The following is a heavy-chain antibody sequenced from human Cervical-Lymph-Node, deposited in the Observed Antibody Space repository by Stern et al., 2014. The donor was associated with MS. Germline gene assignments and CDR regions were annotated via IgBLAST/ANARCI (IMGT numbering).Heavy chain of an antibody. J-gene: IGHJ4*02. V-gene: IGHV3-21*01. CDR3: ARVRPLADSKEY. CDR1: GFTFSHYN. Sequence: EVQLVGAGGGLVKPGGSLRLSCAVSGFTFSHYNMFLVRQAPGKGLEWVSSLTVGGSYMFYADSVKGRFTISRDNANNSLYLHMDSLRAEDTAVYYCARVRPLADSKEYWGQGTLVTVSA. CDR2: LTVGGSYM. D-gene: IGHD6-19*01.